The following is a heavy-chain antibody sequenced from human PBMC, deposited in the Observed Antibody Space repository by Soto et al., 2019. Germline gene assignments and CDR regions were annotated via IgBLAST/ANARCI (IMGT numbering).Heavy chain of an antibody. V-gene: IGHV3-30-3*01. D-gene: IGHD6-6*01. CDR1: GFTFSSYA. Sequence: GGSLRLSCAASGFTFSSYAMHWVRQAPGKGLEWVAVISYDGSNKYYADSVKGRFTISRDNSKNTLYLQMNSLRAEDTAVYYCARDRLYSSSWSSPDWGQGTQVTVSS. CDR3: ARDRLYSSSWSSPD. CDR2: ISYDGSNK. J-gene: IGHJ4*02.